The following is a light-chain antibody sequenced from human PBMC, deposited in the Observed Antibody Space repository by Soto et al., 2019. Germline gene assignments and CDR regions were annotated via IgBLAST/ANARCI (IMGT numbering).Light chain of an antibody. CDR3: QSYDSSLSVLYV. CDR2: GNS. J-gene: IGLJ1*01. V-gene: IGLV1-40*01. CDR1: SSNIGAGYD. Sequence: QSVLTQPPSVSGAPGQRVTISCTGGSSNIGAGYDVHWYQQLPGTAPKVLIYGNSDRPSGVPDRFSGSKSGTSASLAITGLQAEDEADYYCQSYDSSLSVLYVFGTGTRSPS.